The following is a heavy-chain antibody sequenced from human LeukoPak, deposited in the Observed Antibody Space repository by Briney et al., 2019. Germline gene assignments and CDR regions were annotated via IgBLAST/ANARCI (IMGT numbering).Heavy chain of an antibody. CDR2: ISSSSSTI. Sequence: GGSLRLSCAASGFTFSSYSMNLVRQAPGKGLEWVSHISSSSSTIYYADSVKGRFTISRDNAKNSLYLQMNSPRADDTGVYYCARDQRAYCGGDCYRLLDNWGQGTLVTVSS. CDR1: GFTFSSYS. CDR3: ARDQRAYCGGDCYRLLDN. V-gene: IGHV3-48*01. J-gene: IGHJ4*02. D-gene: IGHD2-21*02.